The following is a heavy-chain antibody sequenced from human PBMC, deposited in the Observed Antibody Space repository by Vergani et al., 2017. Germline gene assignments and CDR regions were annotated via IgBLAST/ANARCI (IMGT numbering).Heavy chain of an antibody. J-gene: IGHJ6*03. D-gene: IGHD3-3*01. CDR1: GGSFSGYY. V-gene: IGHV4-34*01. Sequence: QVQLQQWGAGLLKPSETLSLTCAVYGGSFSGYYWSWIRQPPGKGLEWIGEINHSGSTNYNPSLKSRVTISVDTSKNQFSLKLSSVTAADTAVYYCARGCEAQRRVTYYDFWSGYPSKYYYYMDVWGKGTTVTVSS. CDR2: INHSGST. CDR3: ARGCEAQRRVTYYDFWSGYPSKYYYYMDV.